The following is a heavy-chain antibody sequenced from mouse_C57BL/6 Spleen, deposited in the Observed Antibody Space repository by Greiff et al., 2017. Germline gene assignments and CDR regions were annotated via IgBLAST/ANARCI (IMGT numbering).Heavy chain of an antibody. D-gene: IGHD1-1*01. CDR2: IDPSDSET. CDR3: ARGYYGSSYAMDY. J-gene: IGHJ4*01. Sequence: VQLQQPGAELVRPGSSVKLSCKASGYTFTSYWLHWVKQRPIQGLEWIGNIDPSDSETHYNQKFKDKATLTVDKSSSTAYRQLSSLTYEYSAVYDCARGYYGSSYAMDYWGQGTSVTVSS. CDR1: GYTFTSYW. V-gene: IGHV1-52*01.